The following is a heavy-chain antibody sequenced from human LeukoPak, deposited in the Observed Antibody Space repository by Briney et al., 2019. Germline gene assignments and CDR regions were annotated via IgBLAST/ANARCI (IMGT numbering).Heavy chain of an antibody. V-gene: IGHV3-21*01. D-gene: IGHD3-10*01. J-gene: IGHJ4*02. CDR1: GFTFSRYS. CDR2: IRSSSSTI. Sequence: GGSLRLSCAASGFTFSRYSMNWVRQAPGKGLEWVSSIRSSSSTIYYADSVKGRFTISRDNAKNSLYLQMNSLRAEDTAVYYCAREPYYYGSGSFDYWGQGTLVTVSS. CDR3: AREPYYYGSGSFDY.